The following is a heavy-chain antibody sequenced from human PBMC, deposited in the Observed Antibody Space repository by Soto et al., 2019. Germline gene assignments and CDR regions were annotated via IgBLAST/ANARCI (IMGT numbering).Heavy chain of an antibody. CDR3: AKIPASSSGYYFDY. CDR2: ISGSGGTT. CDR1: GFTFFSYA. Sequence: LRLSCAASGFTFFSYAINWVRQAPGKGLEWVSGISGSGGTTYYADSVKGRFTISRDNSKNTLYLQMDSLRAEDTAVYYCAKIPASSSGYYFDYWGQGTLVTVSS. V-gene: IGHV3-23*01. D-gene: IGHD3-22*01. J-gene: IGHJ4*02.